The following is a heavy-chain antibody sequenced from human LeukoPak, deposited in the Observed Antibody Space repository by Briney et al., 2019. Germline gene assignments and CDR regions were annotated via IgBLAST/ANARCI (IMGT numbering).Heavy chain of an antibody. J-gene: IGHJ5*02. CDR1: GGSISSYY. V-gene: IGHV4-59*01. D-gene: IGHD2-21*01. CDR3: ARGFVVVPDEYNWFDP. Sequence: PSETLSLTCTVSGGSISSYYWSWIRQPPGKGLEWIGYIYYSGSTNYNPSLKSRVTISVDTSKNQFSLKLSSVTAADTAVYYCARGFVVVPDEYNWFDPWGQGTLVTVSS. CDR2: IYYSGST.